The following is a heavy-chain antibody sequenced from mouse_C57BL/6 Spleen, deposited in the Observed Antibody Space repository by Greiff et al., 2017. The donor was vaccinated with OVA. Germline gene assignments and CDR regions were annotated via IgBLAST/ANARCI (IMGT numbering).Heavy chain of an antibody. J-gene: IGHJ4*01. Sequence: DVQLVESGGDLVKPGGSLKLSCAASGFTFSSYGMSWVRQTPDTRLEWVATISSGGSYTYYPDRVKGRFTISRDNAKNTLYLQMSSLKSEDTAMYYCARQDNPVGYEYDSYAMDYWGQGTSVTVSS. CDR2: ISSGGSYT. D-gene: IGHD2-4*01. V-gene: IGHV5-6*01. CDR3: ARQDNPVGYEYDSYAMDY. CDR1: GFTFSSYG.